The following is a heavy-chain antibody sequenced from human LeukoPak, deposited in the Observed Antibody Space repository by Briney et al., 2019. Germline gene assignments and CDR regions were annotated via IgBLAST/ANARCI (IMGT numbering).Heavy chain of an antibody. CDR1: GFTSSSYW. J-gene: IGHJ4*02. CDR3: ARARGSGLTLFDY. D-gene: IGHD6-19*01. V-gene: IGHV3-7*02. Sequence: GGSLRLSCAASGFTSSSYWMNWVRQAPGKGLEWVANINQDGSEKYYVDSVKGRFTISRDNAKNSLYLQMNSLRGEDTAVYYCARARGSGLTLFDYWGQGTLVTVSS. CDR2: INQDGSEK.